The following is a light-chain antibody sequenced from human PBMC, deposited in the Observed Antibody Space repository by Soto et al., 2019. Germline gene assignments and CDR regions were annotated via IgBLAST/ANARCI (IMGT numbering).Light chain of an antibody. J-gene: IGKJ4*01. CDR1: QGIGTS. Sequence: IPMTQSPASLSASLGDRATITCRASQGIGTSLAWLQQKPGKVPNLLIFSASTLTPGLPSCFSGSGSVTDFTLTISGLQPEDVATYCWHKYNSPPITFGAGTKVDIK. CDR2: SAS. V-gene: IGKV1-27*01. CDR3: HKYNSPPIT.